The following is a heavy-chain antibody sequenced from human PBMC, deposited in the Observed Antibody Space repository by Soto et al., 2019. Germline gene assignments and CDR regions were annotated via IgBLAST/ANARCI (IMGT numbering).Heavy chain of an antibody. CDR1: GGTFSSYA. CDR2: IIPIFGTA. J-gene: IGHJ6*02. D-gene: IGHD3-3*01. V-gene: IGHV1-69*13. Sequence: SVKVSCKASGGTFSSYAISWVRQAPGQGLEWMGGIIPIFGTANYAQKFQGRVTITADESTSTAYMELSSLRSEDTAVYYCARDRSPYYYDFWSGPDPSYYYYGMDVWGQGTTVPVSS. CDR3: ARDRSPYYYDFWSGPDPSYYYYGMDV.